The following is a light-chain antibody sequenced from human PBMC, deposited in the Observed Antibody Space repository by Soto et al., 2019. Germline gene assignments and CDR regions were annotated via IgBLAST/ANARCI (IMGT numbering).Light chain of an antibody. CDR2: EVT. Sequence: QPALAQPASVSGSPGQSITISCTGTSTDVGAYNYVAWYQQHPGKAPKLIIYEVTNRPSGVSCRFSASKSGNTASLTISGLHSEDEADYYCISYTGKSASYVFGTGTKVTVL. V-gene: IGLV2-14*01. CDR1: STDVGAYNY. CDR3: ISYTGKSASYV. J-gene: IGLJ1*01.